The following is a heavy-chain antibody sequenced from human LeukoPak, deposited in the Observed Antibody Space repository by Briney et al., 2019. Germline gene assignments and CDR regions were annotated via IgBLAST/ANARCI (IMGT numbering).Heavy chain of an antibody. V-gene: IGHV3-48*01. D-gene: IGHD5-18*01. CDR2: ISSGSSTI. J-gene: IGHJ4*02. Sequence: GGSLRLSCAASGFTFSSYSMNWVRQAPGKGLEWVSYISSGSSTIYYADSVKGRFTISRDNAKNSLYLQMNSLRAEDTAVYYCARGSYSYGSLADYWGQGTLVTVSS. CDR1: GFTFSSYS. CDR3: ARGSYSYGSLADY.